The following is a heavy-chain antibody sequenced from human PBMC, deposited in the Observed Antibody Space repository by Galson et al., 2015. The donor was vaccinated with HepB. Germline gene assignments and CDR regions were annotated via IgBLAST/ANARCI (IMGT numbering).Heavy chain of an antibody. J-gene: IGHJ4*02. Sequence: TLSLTCAVHGGSFSGYYWSWIRQPPGKGLEWIGEINHSGSTNYNPSLKSRVTISVDTSKNQFSLKLSSVTAADTAVYYCAAHYDSSGSNHYYFDYWGQGTLVTVSS. CDR1: GGSFSGYY. D-gene: IGHD3-22*01. CDR2: INHSGST. V-gene: IGHV4-34*01. CDR3: AAHYDSSGSNHYYFDY.